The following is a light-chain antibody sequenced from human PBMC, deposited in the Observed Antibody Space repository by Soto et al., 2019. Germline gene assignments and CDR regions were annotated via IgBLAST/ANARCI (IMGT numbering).Light chain of an antibody. CDR2: DVS. CDR3: CSYAGSYKGYV. CDR1: SSDVGGYNY. J-gene: IGLJ1*01. Sequence: QSALTQPRSVSWSPGQSVTISCTGTSSDVGGYNYVSWYQQHPGKAPKLMIYDVSKRPSGVPDRFSGSKSGNTASLTISGLQAEDEADYYCCSYAGSYKGYVFGTGTKLTVL. V-gene: IGLV2-11*01.